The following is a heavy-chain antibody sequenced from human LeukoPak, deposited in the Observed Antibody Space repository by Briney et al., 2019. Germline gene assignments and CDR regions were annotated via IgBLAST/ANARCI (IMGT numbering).Heavy chain of an antibody. D-gene: IGHD2-2*01. Sequence: GGSLRLSCAASGFTFSSYAMHWVRQAPGKGLEWVAVISYDGSNKYYADSVKGRFTISRDNSKNTLYLQMNSLRAEDTAVYYCARDRSCSSTSCYHYYYYYGMDVWGQGTTVTVSS. CDR1: GFTFSSYA. V-gene: IGHV3-30-3*01. J-gene: IGHJ6*02. CDR3: ARDRSCSSTSCYHYYYYYGMDV. CDR2: ISYDGSNK.